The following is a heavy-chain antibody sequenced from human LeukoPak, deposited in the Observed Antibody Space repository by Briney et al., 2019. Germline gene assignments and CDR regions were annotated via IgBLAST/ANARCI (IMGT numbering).Heavy chain of an antibody. V-gene: IGHV4-31*03. CDR3: ASGRELLNWFDP. CDR1: GGSISSGGYY. Sequence: KPSETLSLTCTVSGGSISSGGYYWSWIRQHPGKGLEWIGYIYYSGSTYYNPSLKSRVTISVDTSKNQFSLKLSSVTAADTAVYYCASGRELLNWFDPWGQGTLVNVSS. D-gene: IGHD1-26*01. J-gene: IGHJ5*02. CDR2: IYYSGST.